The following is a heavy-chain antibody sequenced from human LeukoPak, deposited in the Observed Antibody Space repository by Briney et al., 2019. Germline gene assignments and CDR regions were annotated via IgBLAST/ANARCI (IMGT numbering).Heavy chain of an antibody. V-gene: IGHV1-24*01. CDR3: ATDRVRNYYGSGSYGGAFDI. CDR1: GYTLTELS. CDR2: FDPEDGET. J-gene: IGHJ3*02. Sequence: ASVKVSCKVSGYTLTELSMHWVRQAPRKGLEWMGGFDPEDGETIYAQKFQGRVTMTEDTSTDTAYMELSSLRSEDTAVYYCATDRVRNYYGSGSYGGAFDIWGQGTMVTVSS. D-gene: IGHD3-10*01.